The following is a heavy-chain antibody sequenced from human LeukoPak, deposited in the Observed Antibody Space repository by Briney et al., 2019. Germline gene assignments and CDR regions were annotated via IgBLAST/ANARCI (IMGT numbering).Heavy chain of an antibody. CDR1: GGSISSYY. Sequence: PSETLSLTCTVSGGSISSYYWSWIRQPPGKGLEWIGHIYYSGSTNYNPSLKSRVTISVDTSKNQFSLKLSSVTAADTAVYYCARWLQPPPYWYFDLWGRGTLVTVSS. CDR2: IYYSGST. J-gene: IGHJ2*01. D-gene: IGHD5-24*01. CDR3: ARWLQPPPYWYFDL. V-gene: IGHV4-59*01.